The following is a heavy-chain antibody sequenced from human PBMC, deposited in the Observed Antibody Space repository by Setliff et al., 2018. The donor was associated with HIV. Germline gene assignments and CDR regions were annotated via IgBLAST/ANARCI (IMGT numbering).Heavy chain of an antibody. V-gene: IGHV1-24*01. CDR3: ARVYCSTRSCVDEWYFDY. J-gene: IGHJ4*02. CDR1: GYTLTELS. D-gene: IGHD2-2*01. Sequence: ASVKVSCKVSGYTLTELSMHWVRQAPGKGLEWMGGFDPEDGETIYAQKFQGRVTITMNTSISTAYMDLSSLRSEDTAVYYCARVYCSTRSCVDEWYFDYWGQGTLVTVSS. CDR2: FDPEDGET.